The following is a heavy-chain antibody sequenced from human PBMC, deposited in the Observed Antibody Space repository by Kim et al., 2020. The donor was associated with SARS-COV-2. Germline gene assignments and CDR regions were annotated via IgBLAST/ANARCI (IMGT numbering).Heavy chain of an antibody. CDR1: GFTFSSYA. CDR3: ASAYYYGSGIANDY. D-gene: IGHD3-10*01. CDR2: ISYDGSNK. V-gene: IGHV3-30*04. Sequence: GGSLRLSCAASGFTFSSYAMHWVRQAPGKGLEWVAVISYDGSNKYYADSVKGRFTISRDNSKNTLYLQMNSLRAEDTAVYYCASAYYYGSGIANDYWGQG. J-gene: IGHJ4*02.